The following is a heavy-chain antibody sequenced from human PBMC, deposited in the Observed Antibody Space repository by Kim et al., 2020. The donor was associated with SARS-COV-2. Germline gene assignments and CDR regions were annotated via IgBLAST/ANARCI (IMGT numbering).Heavy chain of an antibody. J-gene: IGHJ6*02. CDR3: ARDIIGVYYGMDV. V-gene: IGHV3-33*01. D-gene: IGHD2-8*01. Sequence: YAGSVKGRFTISRETSKNTLYLQMNSLRAEATAVYYCARDIIGVYYGMDVWGQGTTVTVSS.